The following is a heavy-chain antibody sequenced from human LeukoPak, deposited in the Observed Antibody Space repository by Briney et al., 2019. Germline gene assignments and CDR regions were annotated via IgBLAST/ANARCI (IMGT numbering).Heavy chain of an antibody. V-gene: IGHV1-69*04. Sequence: GASVKVSCKASGGTFSSYAISWVRQAPGQGLEWMGRIIPILGIANYAQKFQGRVTITADKSTSTAYMELSSLRSEDTAVYYCARSFYYYDSSEIDAFDIWGQGTMVTVSS. CDR2: IIPILGIA. CDR3: ARSFYYYDSSEIDAFDI. CDR1: GGTFSSYA. D-gene: IGHD3-22*01. J-gene: IGHJ3*02.